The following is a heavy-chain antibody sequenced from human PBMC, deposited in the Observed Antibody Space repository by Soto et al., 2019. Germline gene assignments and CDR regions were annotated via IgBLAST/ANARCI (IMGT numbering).Heavy chain of an antibody. J-gene: IGHJ3*02. CDR3: ARRIQTYDFWSGYYGGQDAFDI. CDR1: GGSISSSSYY. CDR2: IYYSGST. D-gene: IGHD3-3*01. V-gene: IGHV4-39*01. Sequence: QLQLQESGPGLVKPSETLSLTCTVSGGSISSSSYYWGWIRQPPGKGLEWIGSIYYSGSTYYNPSLKSRVTISVDTSKNQFSLKLSSVTAADTAVYYCARRIQTYDFWSGYYGGQDAFDIWGQGTMVTVSS.